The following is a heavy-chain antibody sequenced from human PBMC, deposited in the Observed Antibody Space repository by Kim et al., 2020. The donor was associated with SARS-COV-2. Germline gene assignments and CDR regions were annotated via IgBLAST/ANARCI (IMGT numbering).Heavy chain of an antibody. CDR3: ARGSPGASSREYYFDY. CDR2: INHSGST. V-gene: IGHV4-34*01. CDR1: GGSFSGYY. J-gene: IGHJ4*01. Sequence: SETLSLTCAVYGGSFSGYYWSWIRQPPGKGLEWIGEINHSGSTNYNPSLKSRVTISVDTSKNQFSLKLSSVTAADTAVYYCARGSPGASSREYYFDYWGHGTLVTVSS. D-gene: IGHD6-6*01.